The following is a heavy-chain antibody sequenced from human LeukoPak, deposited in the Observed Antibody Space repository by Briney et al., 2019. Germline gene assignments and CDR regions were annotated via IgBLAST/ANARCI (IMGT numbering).Heavy chain of an antibody. J-gene: IGHJ6*03. D-gene: IGHD4-17*01. Sequence: TLSLTCTVSGGSISSGDYYWSWIRQPPGKGLEWIGYIYYSGSTYYNPSLKSRVTISVDTSKNQFSLKLSSVTAADTAVYYCARAGGDYQYYSYYYYMDVWGKGTTVTVSS. V-gene: IGHV4-30-4*08. CDR1: GGSISSGDYY. CDR2: IYYSGST. CDR3: ARAGGDYQYYSYYYYMDV.